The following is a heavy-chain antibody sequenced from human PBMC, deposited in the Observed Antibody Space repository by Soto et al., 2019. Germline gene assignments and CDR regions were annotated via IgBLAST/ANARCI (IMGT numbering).Heavy chain of an antibody. CDR1: GYTFTGYY. D-gene: IGHD3-9*01. Sequence: QVQLVQSGAEVKKPGASVKVSCKASGYTFTGYYMHWVRQAPGQGLEWMGWINPNSGGTNYAQKFQGGVTMTRDTSISPAYMELSRLRSDDTAVYYCARGFSDILTGPNWFDPWGQGTLVTVSS. J-gene: IGHJ5*02. CDR3: ARGFSDILTGPNWFDP. V-gene: IGHV1-2*02. CDR2: INPNSGGT.